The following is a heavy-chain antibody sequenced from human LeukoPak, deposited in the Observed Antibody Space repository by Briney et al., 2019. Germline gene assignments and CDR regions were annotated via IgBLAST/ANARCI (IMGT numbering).Heavy chain of an antibody. D-gene: IGHD3-10*01. J-gene: IGHJ6*02. CDR3: ARDMREYYGSGSYFSVSGRSEKPYYYYYGMDV. Sequence: ASVKVSCKASGGTFSSYAISWVRQAPGQGLEWMGGIIPIFGTANYAQKFQGRVTITADESTSTAYMELSSLRSEDTAVYYCARDMREYYGSGSYFSVSGRSEKPYYYYYGMDVWGQGTTVTVSS. CDR2: IIPIFGTA. CDR1: GGTFSSYA. V-gene: IGHV1-69*13.